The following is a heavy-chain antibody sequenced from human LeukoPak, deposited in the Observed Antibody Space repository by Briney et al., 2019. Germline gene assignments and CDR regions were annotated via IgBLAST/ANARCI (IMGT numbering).Heavy chain of an antibody. CDR3: ARADSSGYSLDENFDY. CDR1: GGTLSSYD. Sequence: SVKVSCKASGGTLSSYDINWVRQAPGQGLEWIGRIIPMFGIVNYAQNFQGRVTITADKSTNTACMELSSLRSEDTAFYYCARADSSGYSLDENFDYWGQGTLVTVSS. D-gene: IGHD3-22*01. V-gene: IGHV1-69*04. CDR2: IIPMFGIV. J-gene: IGHJ4*02.